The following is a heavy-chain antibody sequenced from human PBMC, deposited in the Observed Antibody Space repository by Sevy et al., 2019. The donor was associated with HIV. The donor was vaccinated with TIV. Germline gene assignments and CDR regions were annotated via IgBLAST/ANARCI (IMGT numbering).Heavy chain of an antibody. CDR2: ISGSGRYT. CDR3: AKGFCSGGTCPRDYYYYGKDV. Sequence: GESLKISCAASEFTFSSYAMSWVRQAPGKGLEWVSSISGSGRYTYYADSVEGRFTISRDNSKNTLYVQMNSLRAEDTAVYYCAKGFCSGGTCPRDYYYYGKDVWGQGTTVTVSS. D-gene: IGHD2-15*01. J-gene: IGHJ6*02. V-gene: IGHV3-23*01. CDR1: EFTFSSYA.